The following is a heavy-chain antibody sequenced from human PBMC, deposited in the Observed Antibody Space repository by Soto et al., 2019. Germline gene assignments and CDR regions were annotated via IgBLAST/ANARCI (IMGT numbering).Heavy chain of an antibody. CDR2: IYSGGST. V-gene: IGHV3-53*01. Sequence: GGSLRLSCAASGFTVGSNYMSWVRQAPGKGLEWVSVIYSGGSTYYADSVKGRFTISRDNSKNTLYLQMKSLRAEDTAVYYCARVTGGSYRNDYWGQGTLVTVSS. CDR3: ARVTGGSYRNDY. CDR1: GFTVGSNY. D-gene: IGHD1-26*01. J-gene: IGHJ4*02.